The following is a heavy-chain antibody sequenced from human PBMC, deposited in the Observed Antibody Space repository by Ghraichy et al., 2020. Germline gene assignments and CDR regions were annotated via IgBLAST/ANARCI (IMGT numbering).Heavy chain of an antibody. D-gene: IGHD2-2*01. CDR1: GFTFSSYS. CDR3: ARESFIVVVPAASYYFDY. V-gene: IGHV3-48*02. J-gene: IGHJ4*02. CDR2: ISSSSSTI. Sequence: GESLNISCAASGFTFSSYSMNWVRQAPGKGLEWVSYISSSSSTIYYADSVKGRFTISRDNAKNSLYLQMNSLRDEDTAVYYCARESFIVVVPAASYYFDYWGQGTLVTVSS.